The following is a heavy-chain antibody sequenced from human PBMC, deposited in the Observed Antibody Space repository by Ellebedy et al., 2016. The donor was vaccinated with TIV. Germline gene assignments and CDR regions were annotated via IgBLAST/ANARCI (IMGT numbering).Heavy chain of an antibody. CDR2: INPNSGET. CDR3: ARVPSWAYCRSTGCPTFDY. Sequence: ASVKVSXXASGYTFTGYYLHWVGQAPGQGLEWMGWINPNSGETNYAQKFQGRVTMTRDTSLSTAYMELSRLRSDDTAVYYCARVPSWAYCRSTGCPTFDYWGQGTLVTVSS. J-gene: IGHJ4*02. CDR1: GYTFTGYY. D-gene: IGHD2-2*01. V-gene: IGHV1-2*02.